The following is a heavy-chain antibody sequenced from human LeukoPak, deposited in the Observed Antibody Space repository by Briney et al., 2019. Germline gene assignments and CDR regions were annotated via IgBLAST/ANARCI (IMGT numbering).Heavy chain of an antibody. V-gene: IGHV3-43*02. CDR3: AKGLRRDGYHRFGWFDR. J-gene: IGHJ5*02. CDR2: ISENGGII. D-gene: IGHD5-24*01. Sequence: GGSLRLSCAASGFTFDDYAMHWVRQAPGKGLEWVSLISENGGIIYYADSLKGRFTISRDNSKNSLYLQMNSLRAEDTALYYCAKGLRRDGYHRFGWFDRWGQGTLVTVSS. CDR1: GFTFDDYA.